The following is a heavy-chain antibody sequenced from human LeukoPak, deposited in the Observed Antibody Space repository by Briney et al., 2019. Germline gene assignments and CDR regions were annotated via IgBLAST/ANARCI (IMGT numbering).Heavy chain of an antibody. D-gene: IGHD3-10*01. CDR3: TTGSRLWFGELLAWFDP. Sequence: PGGSLRLSCAASGVTFSSYWMSWVRQAPGKGLEWVANIKQDGSEKYYVDSVKGRFTISRDNAKNSLYLQMNSLRAEDTAVYYCTTGSRLWFGELLAWFDPWGQGTLVTVSS. V-gene: IGHV3-7*01. CDR2: IKQDGSEK. CDR1: GVTFSSYW. J-gene: IGHJ5*02.